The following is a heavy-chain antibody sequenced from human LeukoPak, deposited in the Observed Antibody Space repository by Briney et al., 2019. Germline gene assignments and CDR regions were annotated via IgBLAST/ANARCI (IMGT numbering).Heavy chain of an antibody. CDR2: INPGRPSV. CDR1: GYSFTNYN. CDR3: ARYDRARYGGQRYFDY. V-gene: IGHV1-46*01. D-gene: IGHD4-23*01. J-gene: IGHJ4*02. Sequence: ASVKVSCKTSGYSFTNYNIHWLRQAPGQGLEWVAIINPGRPSVTYAQTFQGRVIVTRDASTSTAYMELSSLRSEDTAVYYCARYDRARYGGQRYFDYWGQGTLVTVSS.